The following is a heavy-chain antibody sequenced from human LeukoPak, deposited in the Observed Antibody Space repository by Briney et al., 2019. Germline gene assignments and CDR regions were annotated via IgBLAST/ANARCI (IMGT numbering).Heavy chain of an antibody. CDR1: GGSISSSSYY. D-gene: IGHD1-26*01. V-gene: IGHV4-39*01. Sequence: SETLSLTCTVSGGSISSSSYYWGWIRQPPGKGLEWIVSIYYSGSTYYNPSLKSRVTISVDTSKNQFSLKLSSVTAADTAVYYCARARLGATSLFWYFDLWGRGTLVTVSS. CDR3: ARARLGATSLFWYFDL. J-gene: IGHJ2*01. CDR2: IYYSGST.